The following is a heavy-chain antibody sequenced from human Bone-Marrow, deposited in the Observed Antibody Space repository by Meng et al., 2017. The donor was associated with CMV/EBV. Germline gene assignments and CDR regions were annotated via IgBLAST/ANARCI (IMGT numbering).Heavy chain of an antibody. J-gene: IGHJ6*02. CDR1: GYTFTSYY. D-gene: IGHD6-6*01. CDR3: ARAGSSSVDGMDV. CDR2: INPSGGST. V-gene: IGHV1-46*01. Sequence: ASVKVSCKASGYTFTSYYMHWVRQAPGHGLEWMGIINPSGGSTSYEQKFQGRVTMTRDTSTSTVYMELSSLRSEDTAGYYCARAGSSSVDGMDVWGQGNTVTFSS.